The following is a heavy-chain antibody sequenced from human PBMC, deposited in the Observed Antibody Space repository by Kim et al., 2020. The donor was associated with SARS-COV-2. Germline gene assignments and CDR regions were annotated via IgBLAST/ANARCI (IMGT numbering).Heavy chain of an antibody. CDR1: GGSISSGGYY. D-gene: IGHD1-1*01. V-gene: IGHV4-31*03. J-gene: IGHJ3*02. Sequence: SETLSLTCTVSGGSISSGGYYWSWIRQHPGQGLEWKGYNYYSGSTDYNPSHESRVTISVDTSKNRFSLKLSSVTAADTAVYCCASDGIGPWAFDIWGQGTMVTVSS. CDR3: ASDGIGPWAFDI. CDR2: NYYSGST.